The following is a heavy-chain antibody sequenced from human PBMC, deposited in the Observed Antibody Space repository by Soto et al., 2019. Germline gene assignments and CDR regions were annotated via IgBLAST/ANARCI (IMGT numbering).Heavy chain of an antibody. Sequence: GGSLRLSCAASGFILSDHYMDWVRQAPGKGLEWVGRTRDKGNSYTTEYAASVKGRFTISRDDSKNSLYLQMNSLKSEDTAVYYCARVRVVRTNNAFDIWGQGTMVTVSS. CDR2: TRDKGNSYTT. CDR1: GFILSDHY. D-gene: IGHD1-26*01. V-gene: IGHV3-72*01. CDR3: ARVRVVRTNNAFDI. J-gene: IGHJ3*02.